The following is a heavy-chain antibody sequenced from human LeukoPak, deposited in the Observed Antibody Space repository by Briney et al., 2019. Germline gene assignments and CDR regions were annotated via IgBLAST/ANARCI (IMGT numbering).Heavy chain of an antibody. CDR1: GYTFTGYY. J-gene: IGHJ3*02. D-gene: IGHD4-17*01. Sequence: ASVKVSCKASGYTFTGYYMHWVRQAPGQGLEWMGWINPNSGDTNYAQKFQGRVTMTRDTSTSTAYMELSRLRSDDTAVYYCARYGDYNAFDIWGQGTMVTVSS. CDR2: INPNSGDT. CDR3: ARYGDYNAFDI. V-gene: IGHV1-2*02.